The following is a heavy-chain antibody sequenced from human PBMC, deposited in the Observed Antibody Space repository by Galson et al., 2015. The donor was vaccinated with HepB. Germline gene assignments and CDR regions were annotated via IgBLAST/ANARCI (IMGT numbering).Heavy chain of an antibody. CDR2: INTSGGST. CDR1: GYTFTSYY. D-gene: IGHD3-10*01. Sequence: SVKVSCKASGYTFTSYYMHWVRQAPGQGLEWMGIINTSGGSTSYAQKFQGRVTMTRDTSTSTVYMELSSLRSEDTAVYYCARDRGLLWFGESENYYFDYWGQGTLVTVSS. V-gene: IGHV1-46*01. J-gene: IGHJ4*02. CDR3: ARDRGLLWFGESENYYFDY.